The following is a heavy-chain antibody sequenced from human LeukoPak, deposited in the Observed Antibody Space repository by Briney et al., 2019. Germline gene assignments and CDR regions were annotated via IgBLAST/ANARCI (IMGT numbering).Heavy chain of an antibody. J-gene: IGHJ6*02. CDR3: AREGRSSSWAYGMDV. CDR2: IYTSGST. V-gene: IGHV4-4*07. CDR1: GGSISSYY. Sequence: SETLSLTCTVSGGSISSYYWSWIRQPAGKGLEWIGRIYTSGSTNYNPSLKSRVTMSVDTSKNQFSLKLSSVTAADTAVYYCAREGRSSSWAYGMDVWGQGTTVTVSS. D-gene: IGHD6-13*01.